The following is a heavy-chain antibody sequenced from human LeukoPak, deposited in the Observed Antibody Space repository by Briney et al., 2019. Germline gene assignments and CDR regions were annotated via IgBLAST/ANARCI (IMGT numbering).Heavy chain of an antibody. V-gene: IGHV3-74*01. CDR1: GFTFSSYW. J-gene: IGHJ4*02. CDR2: IASDGNST. Sequence: GGSLRLSCAASGFTFSSYWMNWVRQAPGKGLVLVSRIASDGNSTTYADSVKGRFSISRDNAKNTLYLHMNSLRVEDTAVYYCARGRPHGNDYWGQGTLVTVSS. D-gene: IGHD4-23*01. CDR3: ARGRPHGNDY.